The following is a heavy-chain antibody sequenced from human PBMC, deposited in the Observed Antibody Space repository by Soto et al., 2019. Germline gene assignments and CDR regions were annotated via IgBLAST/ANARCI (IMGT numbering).Heavy chain of an antibody. D-gene: IGHD3-3*02. J-gene: IGHJ4*02. CDR2: IYPGDSDI. Sequence: GESLKISCMTSGYKFTNYWIAWVRQRPGKGLEWVGSIYPGDSDIRYSPSFEGQVTISAERSISTAYLQWGSLKASDTAVYFCARRPQRAFDPIYXWGQGTQVTVSX. CDR3: ARRPQRAFDPIYX. CDR1: GYKFTNYW. V-gene: IGHV5-51*01.